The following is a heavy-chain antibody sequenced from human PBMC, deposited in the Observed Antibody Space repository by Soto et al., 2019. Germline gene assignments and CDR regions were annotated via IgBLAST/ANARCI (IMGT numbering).Heavy chain of an antibody. D-gene: IGHD2-15*01. CDR3: ASHCSGGSCYERYYFDY. CDR1: GFTVSSNY. V-gene: IGHV3-53*01. Sequence: GGSLRLSCAASGFTVSSNYMSWVRQAPGKGLEWVSVIYSGGSTYYADSVKGRFTISRDNSKNTLYLQMNSLRAEDTAVYYCASHCSGGSCYERYYFDYWGQGTLVTVSS. J-gene: IGHJ4*02. CDR2: IYSGGST.